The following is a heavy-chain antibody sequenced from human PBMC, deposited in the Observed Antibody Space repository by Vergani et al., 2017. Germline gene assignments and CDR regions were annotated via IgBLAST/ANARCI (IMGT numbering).Heavy chain of an antibody. CDR3: ARVVSTLGYYYYYMDV. J-gene: IGHJ6*03. V-gene: IGHV3-53*01. D-gene: IGHD3-16*01. Sequence: VQLVESGGGVVPPGRSLRLSCAASGFTVSSNYMSWVRQAPGKGLEWVSVIYSGGSTYYADSVKGRFTISRDNSKNTLYLQMNSLRAEDTAVYYCARVVSTLGYYYYYMDVWGKGTTVTVSS. CDR1: GFTVSSNY. CDR2: IYSGGST.